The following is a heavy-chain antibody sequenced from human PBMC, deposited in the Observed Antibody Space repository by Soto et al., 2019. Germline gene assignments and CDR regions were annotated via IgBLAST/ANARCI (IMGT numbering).Heavy chain of an antibody. D-gene: IGHD2-8*01. J-gene: IGHJ4*02. CDR1: GGTFSSYA. V-gene: IGHV1-69*13. CDR2: IIPIFGTA. CDR3: ARKEDGPSGFDY. Sequence: ASVKVSCKASGGTFSSYAISWVRQAPGQGLEWMGGIIPIFGTANYAQKFQGRVTITADESTSTAYMELSSLRSEDTAVYYCARKEDGPSGFDYWGQGTLVTVSS.